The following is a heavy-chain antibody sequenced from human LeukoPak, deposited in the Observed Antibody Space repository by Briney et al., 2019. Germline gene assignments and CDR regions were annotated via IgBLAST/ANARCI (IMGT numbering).Heavy chain of an antibody. CDR3: ARPNITSYYDSRGYDAFDV. V-gene: IGHV5-51*01. CDR2: IYPGDSDT. J-gene: IGHJ3*01. Sequence: PGESLKISCKGSGYRFSTYWIAWVRQMPGKGLEWIWIIYPGDSDTRYSPSFQGQVTISADKSVNTAYLQWSSLKASDTAMYYCARPNITSYYDSRGYDAFDVWGQGTMVTVYS. D-gene: IGHD3-22*01. CDR1: GYRFSTYW.